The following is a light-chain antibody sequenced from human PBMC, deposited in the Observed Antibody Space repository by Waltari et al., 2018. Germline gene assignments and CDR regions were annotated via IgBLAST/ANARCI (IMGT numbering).Light chain of an antibody. CDR2: EVS. Sequence: GHSITIPCTGTSSDVAGYNLVSWYQQHPGKAHKLMIYEVSTRPAGVSNRFSGSKSGNTASLTISGLQAEGGADYYCCSYAGSSTYVVFGGGTKLTV. J-gene: IGLJ2*01. V-gene: IGLV2-23*02. CDR3: CSYAGSSTYVV. CDR1: SSDVAGYNL.